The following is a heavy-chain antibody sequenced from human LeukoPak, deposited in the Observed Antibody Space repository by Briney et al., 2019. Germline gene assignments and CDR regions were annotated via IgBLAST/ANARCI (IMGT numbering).Heavy chain of an antibody. V-gene: IGHV1-18*01. CDR1: GYTFTSYG. J-gene: IGHJ4*02. CDR2: ISAYNGNT. CDR3: ARPPINNHGGNPGGDY. D-gene: IGHD4-23*01. Sequence: ASVKVSCKASGYTFTSYGISWVRQAPGQGLEWMGWISAYNGNTNYAQKLQGRVTMTTDTSTSTAYMELRSLRSDDTAVYYCARPPINNHGGNPGGDYWGQGTLVTVSS.